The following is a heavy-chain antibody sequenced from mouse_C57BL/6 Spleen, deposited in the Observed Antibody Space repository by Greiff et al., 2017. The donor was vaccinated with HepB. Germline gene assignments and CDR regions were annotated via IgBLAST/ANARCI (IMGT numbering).Heavy chain of an antibody. CDR1: GFTFSSYA. Sequence: LMESGGGLVKPGGSLTLSCAASGFTFSSYAMSWVRQTPEKRLEWVATISDGGSYTYYPDNVKGRFTISRDNAKNNLYLQMSHLKSEDTAMYYCARDHYFDYWGQGTTLTVSS. CDR3: ARDHYFDY. V-gene: IGHV5-4*01. J-gene: IGHJ2*01. CDR2: ISDGGSYT.